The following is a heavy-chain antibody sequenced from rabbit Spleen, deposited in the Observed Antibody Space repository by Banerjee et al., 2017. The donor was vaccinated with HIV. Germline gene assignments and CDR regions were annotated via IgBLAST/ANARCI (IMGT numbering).Heavy chain of an antibody. D-gene: IGHD1-1*01. CDR3: ARETSSGDYRYSDL. CDR1: GFSFSTRYY. J-gene: IGHJ4*01. Sequence: QSLEESGGDLVKPGASLTLTCTASGFSFSTRYYMCWVRQAPGKGLEWIACIDAGSSGTTYYATWAKGRFTISKTSSTTVTLQMPSLTAADTATYFCARETSSGDYRYSDLGGQGTLVTVS. V-gene: IGHV1S40*01. CDR2: IDAGSSGTT.